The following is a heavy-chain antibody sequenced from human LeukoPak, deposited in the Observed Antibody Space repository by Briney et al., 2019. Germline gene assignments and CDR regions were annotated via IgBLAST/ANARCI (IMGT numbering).Heavy chain of an antibody. CDR2: INHSGST. CDR3: ARVVVIDSSPDY. CDR1: GGSFSGYY. D-gene: IGHD3-22*01. V-gene: IGHV4-34*01. J-gene: IGHJ4*02. Sequence: TSETLSLTCAVYGGSFSGYYWSWIRQPPGKGLEWIGEINHSGSTNYNPSLKSRVTISVDTSKNQFSLKLSSATAADTAVYYCARVVVIDSSPDYWGQGTLVTVSS.